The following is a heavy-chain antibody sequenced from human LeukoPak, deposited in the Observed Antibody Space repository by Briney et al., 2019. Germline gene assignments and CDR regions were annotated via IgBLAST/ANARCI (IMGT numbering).Heavy chain of an antibody. V-gene: IGHV1-69*04. CDR3: ARGPYYYGSGSYHFDAFDI. CDR1: GGTFSSYA. CDR2: IIPILGIA. D-gene: IGHD3-10*01. J-gene: IGHJ3*02. Sequence: GASVKVSCKASGGTFSSYAISWVRQAPGQGLEWMGRIIPILGIANYAQRFQGRVTITADKPTSTAYMELSSLISEDTAVYYCARGPYYYGSGSYHFDAFDIWGQGTMVTVSS.